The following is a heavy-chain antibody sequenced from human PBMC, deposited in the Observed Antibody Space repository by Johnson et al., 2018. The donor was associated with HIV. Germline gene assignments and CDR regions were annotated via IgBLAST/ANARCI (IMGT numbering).Heavy chain of an antibody. J-gene: IGHJ3*02. Sequence: QVQLVESGGVVVQPGGSLRLSCAASDFTFTNNAIHWVRQAPGKGLEWVAVISYDGTNTYYADSVKGRFTISRDNSRNTVFLQMIILRPKDTAMYYCASGVTARAPLLIWGQGTMVTVSS. D-gene: IGHD6-6*01. CDR2: ISYDGTNT. CDR1: DFTFTNNA. V-gene: IGHV3-30*04. CDR3: ASGVTARAPLLI.